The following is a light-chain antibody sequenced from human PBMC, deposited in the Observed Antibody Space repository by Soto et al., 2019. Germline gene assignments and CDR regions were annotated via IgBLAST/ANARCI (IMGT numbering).Light chain of an antibody. Sequence: EIVLTQSPATLSLSPGERATLSCRANQSVSSYLAWYQQKPGQAPRLLIYDASNRATGIPARFSGSGSGSDFTLTIRTLEPEDCAVYYCQQRSYWLTFGGGTKVEIK. V-gene: IGKV3-11*01. CDR2: DAS. CDR1: QSVSSY. CDR3: QQRSYWLT. J-gene: IGKJ4*01.